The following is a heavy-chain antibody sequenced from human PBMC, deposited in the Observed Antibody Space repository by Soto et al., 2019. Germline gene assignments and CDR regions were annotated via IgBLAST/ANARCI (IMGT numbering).Heavy chain of an antibody. Sequence: GGSLRLSCAASGFTVSSNYMSWVRQAPGKGLEWVSVIYSGGSTYYADSVKGRFTISRDNSKNTLYLQMNSLRAEDTAVYYCARVIHSSGWYASWGQGTLVIVSS. J-gene: IGHJ4*02. CDR2: IYSGGST. CDR3: ARVIHSSGWYAS. CDR1: GFTVSSNY. D-gene: IGHD6-19*01. V-gene: IGHV3-53*01.